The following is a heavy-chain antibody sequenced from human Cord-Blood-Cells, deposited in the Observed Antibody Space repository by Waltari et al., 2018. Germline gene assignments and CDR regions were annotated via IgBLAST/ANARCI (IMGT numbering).Heavy chain of an antibody. J-gene: IGHJ3*02. CDR2: IYYSGST. V-gene: IGHV4-39*01. D-gene: IGHD6-19*01. Sequence: PQLQASVPGLVKPWETLSLTCTVAIGSIRSRSYYWGWIRPPPGKGLEWIGSIYYSGSTYYNPSLKRRVTISVDTSKNQFSLKLSSVTAADTAVYYCARLVAVAGLGPLDAFDIWGQGTMVTVSS. CDR3: ARLVAVAGLGPLDAFDI. CDR1: IGSIRSRSYY.